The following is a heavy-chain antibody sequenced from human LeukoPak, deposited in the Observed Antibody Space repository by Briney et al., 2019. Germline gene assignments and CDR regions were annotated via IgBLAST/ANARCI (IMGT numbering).Heavy chain of an antibody. D-gene: IGHD3-10*01. CDR2: INHSGST. J-gene: IGHJ5*02. V-gene: IGHV4-34*01. CDR1: GGSFSGYY. CDR3: ARGGGFGELYS. Sequence: PSETLSVTCAVDGGSFSGYYWSWIRQPPGKGLEWIGEINHSGSTNYNPSLKSRVTISVDTSKNQFSLKLSSVTAADTAVYYCARGGGFGELYSWGQGTLVTVSS.